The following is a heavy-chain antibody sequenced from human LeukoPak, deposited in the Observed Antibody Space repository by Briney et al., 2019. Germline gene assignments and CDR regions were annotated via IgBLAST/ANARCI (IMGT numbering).Heavy chain of an antibody. CDR3: ARGGASSSWYVY. CDR1: GFTFSSYA. V-gene: IGHV3-30*04. J-gene: IGHJ4*02. CDR2: ISFDGNNK. D-gene: IGHD6-13*01. Sequence: QTGGSLRLSCAASGFTFSSYAMHWVRQAPGKGLEWVALISFDGNNKYYVDSVKGRFTISRDYSKNTLYLQMNSLRADDTAVYYCARGGASSSWYVYWGQGTLVTVSS.